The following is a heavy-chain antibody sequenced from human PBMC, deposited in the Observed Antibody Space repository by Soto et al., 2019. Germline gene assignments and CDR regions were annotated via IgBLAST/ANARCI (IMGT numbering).Heavy chain of an antibody. CDR1: GGPFSAYY. D-gene: IGHD6-19*01. J-gene: IGHJ3*02. Sequence: PSETLSLTSRVYGGPFSAYYWSRIRQPPGKGLEWIGEINHSGSTNYNPSLKSRVTISVDTSKNQFSLKLSSVTAADTAVYYCARESIAVAGWCAFDIWGQGTMVT. CDR3: ARESIAVAGWCAFDI. V-gene: IGHV4-34*01. CDR2: INHSGST.